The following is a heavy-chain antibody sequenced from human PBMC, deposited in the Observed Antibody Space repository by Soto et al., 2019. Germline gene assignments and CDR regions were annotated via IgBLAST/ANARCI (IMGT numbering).Heavy chain of an antibody. J-gene: IGHJ5*02. V-gene: IGHV1-69*06. CDR2: IIPIFGTS. CDR3: ARGLVVGATVEGSFDP. D-gene: IGHD1-26*01. Sequence: SVKVSCKASGGTFSSYAINWVRQAPGQGLEWMGGIIPIFGTSNYAQKFQGRVKITADKSTSTAYMELSSLRSEDTAVYYCARGLVVGATVEGSFDPWGQGTLVTVSS. CDR1: GGTFSSYA.